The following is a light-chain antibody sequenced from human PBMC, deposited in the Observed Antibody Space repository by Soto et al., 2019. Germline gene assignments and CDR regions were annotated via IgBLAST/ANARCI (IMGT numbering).Light chain of an antibody. CDR3: LQNKSYPFT. CDR1: QGIRND. CDR2: AAS. J-gene: IGKJ3*01. V-gene: IGKV1-17*01. Sequence: DIQMTQSPSSLSASVGDRDTITCRASQGIRNDLVWYQQKPGEAPKRLIYAASVLQTGVPSRFSGTGSGTEFTLTISSLQPEDFASYYCLQNKSYPFTFGPGTKVDIK.